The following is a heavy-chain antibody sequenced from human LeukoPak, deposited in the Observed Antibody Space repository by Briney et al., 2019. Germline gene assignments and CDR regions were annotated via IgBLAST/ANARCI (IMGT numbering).Heavy chain of an antibody. CDR2: ISRGSTYI. Sequence: GGSLRLSCTVSGFTFDSYAMMWVRQAPGKGLEWISSISRGSTYIYYADSVRGRFTISRDNARDSLFLQMNNLRAEDTAVYYCASFWSHYYYMDVWGKGTTVLVSS. J-gene: IGHJ6*03. V-gene: IGHV3-21*01. CDR3: ASFWSHYYYMDV. D-gene: IGHD3-3*01. CDR1: GFTFDSYA.